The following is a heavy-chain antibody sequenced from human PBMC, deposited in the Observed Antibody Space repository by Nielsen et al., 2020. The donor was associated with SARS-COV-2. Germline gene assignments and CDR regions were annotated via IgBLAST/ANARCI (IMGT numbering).Heavy chain of an antibody. D-gene: IGHD6-19*01. J-gene: IGHJ6*02. Sequence: ASVKVSCKASGYSFMSYDINWVRQATGQGLEWVGWMDPKSGNRGYAQKFQGRVTMTEDTSTDTAYMELSSLRSEDTAVYYCATIIAVAQYYYYYGMDVWGQGTTVTVSS. CDR3: ATIIAVAQYYYYYGMDV. CDR2: MDPKSGNR. V-gene: IGHV1-8*01. CDR1: GYSFMSYD.